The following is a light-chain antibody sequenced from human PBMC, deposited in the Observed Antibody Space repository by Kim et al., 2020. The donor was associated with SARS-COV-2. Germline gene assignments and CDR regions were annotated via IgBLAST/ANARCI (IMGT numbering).Light chain of an antibody. CDR3: QVWDTDGNYV. J-gene: IGLJ1*01. Sequence: VDPGKAASLTCGGNNIGRKTVQWYRQKPGQAPVLVIYNDRDRPSGIPERLSGSNSGNTATLTISRVEAGDEADYYCQVWDTDGNYVFGTGTKVTVL. V-gene: IGLV3-21*04. CDR1: NIGRKT. CDR2: NDR.